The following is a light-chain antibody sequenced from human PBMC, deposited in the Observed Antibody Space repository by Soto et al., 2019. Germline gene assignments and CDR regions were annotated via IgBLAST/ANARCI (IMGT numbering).Light chain of an antibody. CDR3: HSYGITVFT. V-gene: IGKV3-20*01. CDR1: QTISNTY. Sequence: EIVLTQSPGTLSLSPGEGATLSCRASQTISNTYLAWYQQKPGQAPRLLIYGASSRATGIPDRFSGSGSGTDFTLTIIGLEPEDFAVYYCHSYGITVFTFGPGTKVDIK. CDR2: GAS. J-gene: IGKJ3*01.